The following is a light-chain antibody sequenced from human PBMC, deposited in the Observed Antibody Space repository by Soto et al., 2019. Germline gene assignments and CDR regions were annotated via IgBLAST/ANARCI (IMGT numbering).Light chain of an antibody. V-gene: IGKV1-27*01. CDR1: QGIRNF. Sequence: DIQMTQSPTSLSASVGDRVTITCQASQGIRNFEAWYQQKPGKAPKLLIYAASTLQSGVPSRFSGSGSGTDFTLTINSLQPEDVATYSCQKYSSVPVFGPGTKVEIK. CDR2: AAS. CDR3: QKYSSVPV. J-gene: IGKJ3*01.